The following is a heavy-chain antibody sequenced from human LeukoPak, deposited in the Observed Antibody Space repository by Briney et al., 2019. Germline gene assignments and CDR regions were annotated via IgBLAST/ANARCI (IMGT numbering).Heavy chain of an antibody. Sequence: ASVKVSCKASGYTFTSYYMHWVRQAPGQGLEWMGKINPSGGSTSYAQKFQGRVTMTRDTSTSTVYMELSSLTSEDTAVYDCARDRYYGSGSYNYFDYWGQGTLVTVSS. CDR2: INPSGGST. CDR3: ARDRYYGSGSYNYFDY. CDR1: GYTFTSYY. D-gene: IGHD3-10*01. J-gene: IGHJ4*02. V-gene: IGHV1-46*01.